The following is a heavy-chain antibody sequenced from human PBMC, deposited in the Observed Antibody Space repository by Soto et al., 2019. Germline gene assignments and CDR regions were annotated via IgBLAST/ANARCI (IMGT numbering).Heavy chain of an antibody. D-gene: IGHD6-13*01. CDR1: GYTFTGYY. CDR3: ARWGSGSWYVDYYYGMDV. CDR2: INPNSGGT. Sequence: ASVKVSCKASGYTFTGYYMHWVRQAPGQGLEWMGWINPNSGGTNYAQKFQGRVTMTRDTSISTAYMELSRLRSDDTAVYYCARWGSGSWYVDYYYGMDVWGQGTTVTVYS. J-gene: IGHJ6*02. V-gene: IGHV1-2*02.